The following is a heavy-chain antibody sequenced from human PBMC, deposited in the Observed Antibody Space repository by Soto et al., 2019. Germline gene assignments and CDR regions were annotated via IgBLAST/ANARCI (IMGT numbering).Heavy chain of an antibody. Sequence: PSETLSLTCTVSGGSISSYYWTRTRQPPGKGLEWIGFMYNSGSTHYNPSLKSRVTISLDTSKNQFSLNLRSVTAADTAVYYCASMGYHYGSGSYPLDYWGQGTLVTVSS. CDR3: ASMGYHYGSGSYPLDY. CDR2: MYNSGST. V-gene: IGHV4-59*08. J-gene: IGHJ4*02. CDR1: GGSISSYY. D-gene: IGHD3-10*01.